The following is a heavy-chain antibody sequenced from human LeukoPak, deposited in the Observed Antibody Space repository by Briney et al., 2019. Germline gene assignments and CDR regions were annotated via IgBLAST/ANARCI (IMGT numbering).Heavy chain of an antibody. J-gene: IGHJ5*02. Sequence: SETLSLTCRVSGGSISSYHWSWIRQAAGKGLEGIGRIYATGITSYNPSLKSRVTMSVDTSKNQFSLMMRSVTAADTAVYYCARDPGYSSGWNWFDPWGQGTLVTVSS. D-gene: IGHD6-19*01. CDR3: ARDPGYSSGWNWFDP. CDR2: IYATGIT. V-gene: IGHV4-4*07. CDR1: GGSISSYH.